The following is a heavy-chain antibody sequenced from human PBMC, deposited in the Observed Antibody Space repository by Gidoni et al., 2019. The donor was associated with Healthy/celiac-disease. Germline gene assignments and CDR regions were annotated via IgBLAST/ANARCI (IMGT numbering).Heavy chain of an antibody. V-gene: IGHV3-66*02. D-gene: IGHD4-17*01. CDR3: ARDLQAYGDYGYYYGMDV. J-gene: IGHJ6*02. CDR2: IYSVGST. CDR1: GFPVSSNY. Sequence: EVQLVESGGGLVQPGGSLRLSCAASGFPVSSNYMSWVRQAQGKGLEWVSVIYSVGSTYYADSVKGRFTISRDNSKNTLYLQMNSLRAEDTAVYYCARDLQAYGDYGYYYGMDVWGQGTTVTVSS.